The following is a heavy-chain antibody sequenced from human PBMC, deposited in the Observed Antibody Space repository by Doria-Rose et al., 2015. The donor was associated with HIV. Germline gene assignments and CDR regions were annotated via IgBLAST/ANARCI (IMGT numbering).Heavy chain of an antibody. CDR2: IFSDDDR. J-gene: IGHJ4*02. D-gene: IGHD6-13*01. CDR3: ARIKSSRWYHKYYFDF. Sequence: QITLKESSPVLVKPTETLTLTCTVSGVSLSSPGMGVSWIRQPPGKALEWLANIFSDDDRSYNTSLKSRLTISRGTSKSQVVLTIPDMDPVDTATYYCARIKSSRWYHKYYFDFWGQGTLVIVSA. CDR1: GVSLSSPGMG. V-gene: IGHV2-26*01.